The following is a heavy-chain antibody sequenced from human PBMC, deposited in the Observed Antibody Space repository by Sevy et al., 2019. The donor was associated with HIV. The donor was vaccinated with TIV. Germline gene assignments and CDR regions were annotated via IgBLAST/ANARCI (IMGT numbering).Heavy chain of an antibody. V-gene: IGHV4-34*01. CDR1: GGSFSGYY. D-gene: IGHD6-6*01. CDR2: INHSGST. J-gene: IGHJ5*02. Sequence: SETLSLTCAVYGGSFSGYYCSWSRQPPGEGLELVGEINHSGSTNYNPSLKSRATITVDTSKNQFSLKMSPVTAADTVVYYCARFEYSSSPLYNWFDPWGQGTLVTVSS. CDR3: ARFEYSSSPLYNWFDP.